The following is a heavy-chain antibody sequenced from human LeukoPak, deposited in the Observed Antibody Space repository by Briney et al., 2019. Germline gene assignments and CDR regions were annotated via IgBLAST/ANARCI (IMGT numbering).Heavy chain of an antibody. CDR3: ARTLGFWSGPDY. CDR2: IYHSGST. D-gene: IGHD3-3*01. Sequence: SETLSLTCTVSGGSISRGGYYWSWIRQPPGKGLEWIGYIYHSGSTYYNPSLKSRVTISVDRSKNQFSLKLSSVTAADTAVYYCARTLGFWSGPDYWGQGTLVTVSS. CDR1: GGSISRGGYY. V-gene: IGHV4-30-2*01. J-gene: IGHJ4*02.